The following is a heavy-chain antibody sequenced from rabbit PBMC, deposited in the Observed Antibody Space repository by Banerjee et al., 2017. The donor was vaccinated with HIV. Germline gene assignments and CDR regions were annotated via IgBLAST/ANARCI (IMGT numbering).Heavy chain of an antibody. D-gene: IGHD6-1*01. CDR3: ARDQTGDAGYGYAFDP. J-gene: IGHJ2*01. CDR1: GFDFSSSYN. CDR2: INTGSGST. V-gene: IGHV1S40*01. Sequence: QSLEESGGDLVKPEGSLTLTCKASGFDFSSSYNMCWVRQAPGKGLEWIGCINTGSGSTWYASWAKGRFTISKTSSTTVTLQMTSLTAADTATYFCARDQTGDAGYGYAFDPWGPGTLVTVS.